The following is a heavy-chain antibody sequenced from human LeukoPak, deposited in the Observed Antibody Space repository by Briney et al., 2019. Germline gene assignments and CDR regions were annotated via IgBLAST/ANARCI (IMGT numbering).Heavy chain of an antibody. D-gene: IGHD2-2*01. V-gene: IGHV1-69*05. CDR1: GGTFSSYA. CDR2: IIPIFGTA. CDR3: AHSSTRGSYYYYYMDV. J-gene: IGHJ6*03. Sequence: AAVKVSCKASGGTFSSYAISWVRQAPGQGLEWMGGIIPIFGTANYAQKFQGRVTITTDESTSTAYMELSSLRSEDTAVYYCAHSSTRGSYYYYYMDVWGKGTTVTVSS.